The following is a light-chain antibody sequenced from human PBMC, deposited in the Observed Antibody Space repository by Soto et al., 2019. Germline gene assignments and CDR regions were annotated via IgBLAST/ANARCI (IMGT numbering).Light chain of an antibody. J-gene: IGKJ4*01. CDR3: QQRSTWPRLT. CDR2: DAS. V-gene: IGKV3-11*01. Sequence: EIVLTQSPATRSLSPGERATLSCRASQSVSSYLVWYQQKPGQAPRLLIYDASNRATGIPARFSGSGSGTDFTLTISSLEPEDFAVYYCQQRSTWPRLTFGGGTKVDIK. CDR1: QSVSSY.